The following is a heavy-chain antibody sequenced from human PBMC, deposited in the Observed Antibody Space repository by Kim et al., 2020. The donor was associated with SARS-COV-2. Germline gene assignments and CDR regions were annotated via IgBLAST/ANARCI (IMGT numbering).Heavy chain of an antibody. CDR3: AREGSSSPSDY. CDR2: T. V-gene: IGHV4-34*01. J-gene: IGHJ4*02. D-gene: IGHD6-6*01. Sequence: TNYNPSLKSRVTISVDTSKNQFSLKLSSVTAADTAVYYCAREGSSSPSDYWGQGTLVTVSS.